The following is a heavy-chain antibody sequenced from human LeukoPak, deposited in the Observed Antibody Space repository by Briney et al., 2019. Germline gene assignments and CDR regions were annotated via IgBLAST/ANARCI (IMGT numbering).Heavy chain of an antibody. CDR3: ARAPVGYYDILTGYYNSVPNYYFDY. CDR1: GGSISRSSYY. V-gene: IGHV4-39*01. J-gene: IGHJ4*02. D-gene: IGHD3-9*01. Sequence: SETLSLTCTVSGGSISRSSYYWGWIRQPPGKGLEWIGSIYYSGSTYYNPSLKSRVTISGDTSKNQFSLKLSSVTAADTAVYYCARAPVGYYDILTGYYNSVPNYYFDYWGQGTLVTVSS. CDR2: IYYSGST.